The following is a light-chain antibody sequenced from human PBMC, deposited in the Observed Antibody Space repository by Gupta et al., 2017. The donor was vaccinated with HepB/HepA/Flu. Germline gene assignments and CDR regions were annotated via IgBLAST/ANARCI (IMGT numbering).Light chain of an antibody. J-gene: IGLJ3*02. Sequence: QSALTQPASVSGSPGQSITISCTGISSDIITYKYFSWYQHNPGKAPKVLISDVSDRPSGVSDRFSGSKSGNTAYLTISGLQAEDEADYDCFSYTSRSTVFGGGTKVTVL. CDR2: DVS. CDR1: SSDIITYKY. CDR3: FSYTSRSTV. V-gene: IGLV2-14*03.